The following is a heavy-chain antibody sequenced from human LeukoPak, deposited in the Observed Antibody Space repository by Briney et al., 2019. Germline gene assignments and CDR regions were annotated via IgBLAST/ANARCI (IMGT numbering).Heavy chain of an antibody. CDR3: ASINTPSYGMDV. J-gene: IGHJ6*02. CDR2: VSTSSSYI. V-gene: IGHV3-21*01. D-gene: IGHD5-18*01. CDR1: GFTFSRYS. Sequence: PGGALRLSCATSGFTFSRYSMNWVRQAPGKGLEWVSSVSTSSSYIYYADSVKGRFTISRDNAKNSVYLQMNSLRAEDTAVYYCASINTPSYGMDVWGQGTTVTVSS.